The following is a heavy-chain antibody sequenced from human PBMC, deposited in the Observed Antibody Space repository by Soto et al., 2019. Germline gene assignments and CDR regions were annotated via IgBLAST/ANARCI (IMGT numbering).Heavy chain of an antibody. CDR3: ARGTGSGSFLIDY. CDR2: ISSGGGTI. Sequence: GGSLRLSCAASGFPFTRYAMHWVRQAPEKGLEWVTIISSGGGTIHYVDSVKGRFTISRDNSNNTLFLQMNSLRADDTAVYYCARGTGSGSFLIDYWGQGTLVTVSS. D-gene: IGHD3-10*01. V-gene: IGHV3-30-3*01. J-gene: IGHJ4*02. CDR1: GFPFTRYA.